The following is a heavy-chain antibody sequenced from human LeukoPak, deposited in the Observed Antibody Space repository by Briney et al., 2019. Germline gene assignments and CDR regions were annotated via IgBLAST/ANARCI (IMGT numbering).Heavy chain of an antibody. V-gene: IGHV1-18*01. D-gene: IGHD6-13*01. CDR3: ARDKVAAARLNNWFDP. CDR1: GYTFTSYG. Sequence: ASVKVSCKASGYTFTSYGISWVRQAPGQGLEWMGWISAYNGNTNYAQKLQGRVTMTTDTSTSTAYMELRSLRSDDTAVYYCARDKVAAARLNNWFDPWGQGTLVTVSS. CDR2: ISAYNGNT. J-gene: IGHJ5*02.